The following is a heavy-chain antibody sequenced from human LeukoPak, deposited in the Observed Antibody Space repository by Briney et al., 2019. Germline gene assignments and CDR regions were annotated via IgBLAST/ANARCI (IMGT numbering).Heavy chain of an antibody. CDR2: IYHSGST. V-gene: IGHV4-30-2*01. Sequence: PSETLSLTCAVSGGSISSGGYSWSWIRQPPGKGLEWIGYIYHSGSTYYNPSLKSRVTISVDRSKNQFSLKLSSVTAADTAVYYCARGVHYCDSSGLGDAFDIWGQGTMVTVSS. J-gene: IGHJ3*02. D-gene: IGHD3-22*01. CDR1: GGSISSGGYS. CDR3: ARGVHYCDSSGLGDAFDI.